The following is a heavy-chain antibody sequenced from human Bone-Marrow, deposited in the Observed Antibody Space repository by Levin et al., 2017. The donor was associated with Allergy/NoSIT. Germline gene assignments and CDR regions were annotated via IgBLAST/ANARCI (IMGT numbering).Heavy chain of an antibody. Sequence: PGGSLRLSCAASGFTFDNYAMHWVRQVPGKGLEWVSSLNWKSARIAYADSVRGRFTISRDNAENSLYLQMSSLTSEDTAVYYCAKDVVAADGGSYYYAMDVWGQGTTVTVSS. CDR3: AKDVVAADGGSYYYAMDV. D-gene: IGHD6-25*01. CDR2: LNWKSARI. CDR1: GFTFDNYA. J-gene: IGHJ6*02. V-gene: IGHV3-9*01.